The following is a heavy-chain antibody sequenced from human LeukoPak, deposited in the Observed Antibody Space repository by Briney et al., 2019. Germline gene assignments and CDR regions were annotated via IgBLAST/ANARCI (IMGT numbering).Heavy chain of an antibody. CDR3: ARDRNYYDSSGYYDC. Sequence: PGGSLRLSCAASGFTFSSYAMSWVRQAPGKGLEWVSAISGSGGSTYYADSVKGRFTISRDNAKNSLYLQMNSLRVEDTAVYYCARDRNYYDSSGYYDCWGQGTLVTVSS. J-gene: IGHJ4*02. D-gene: IGHD3-22*01. CDR1: GFTFSSYA. CDR2: ISGSGGST. V-gene: IGHV3-23*01.